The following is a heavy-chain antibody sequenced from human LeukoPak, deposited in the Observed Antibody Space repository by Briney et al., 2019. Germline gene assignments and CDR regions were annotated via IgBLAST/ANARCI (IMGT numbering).Heavy chain of an antibody. CDR2: IYYSGST. CDR3: ASTTYYYDSSGYYFLDY. V-gene: IGHV4-39*07. J-gene: IGHJ4*02. CDR1: GGSISSSSYY. D-gene: IGHD3-22*01. Sequence: SETLSLTCTVSGGSISSSSYYWGWIRQPPGKGLEWIGSIYYSGSTYYNPSLKSRVTISVDTSKNQFSLKLSSVTAADTAVYYCASTTYYYDSSGYYFLDYWGQGTLVTVSS.